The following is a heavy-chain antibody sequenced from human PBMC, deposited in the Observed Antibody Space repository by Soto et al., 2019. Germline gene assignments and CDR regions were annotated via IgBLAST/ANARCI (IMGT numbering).Heavy chain of an antibody. CDR2: ISHTKSP. Sequence: LQLQESGPGLVKPSETLSLTCTVSGGSISNSDYFWAWMRQPPGKGLEWVGTISHTKSPRYNPSLKSRVTISVDTSKNQFSLRLPSVTAANTAVFYCASQLESTTYFNYWGRGTLVTVSS. CDR3: ASQLESTTYFNY. CDR1: GGSISNSDYF. D-gene: IGHD1-1*01. J-gene: IGHJ4*02. V-gene: IGHV4-39*01.